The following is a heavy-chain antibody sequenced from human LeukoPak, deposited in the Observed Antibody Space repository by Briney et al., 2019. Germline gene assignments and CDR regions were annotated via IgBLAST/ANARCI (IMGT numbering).Heavy chain of an antibody. CDR3: ARPRTDYYDSSGYDYYYYMDV. D-gene: IGHD3-22*01. CDR2: IYSGGST. Sequence: GGSLRLSCAASGFTVSSDYMSWVRQAPGKGLEWVSVIYSGGSTYYADSVKGRFTISRDNSKNTLYLQMHSLRAEDTALYYCARPRTDYYDSSGYDYYYYMDVWGKGTTVTVSS. CDR1: GFTVSSDY. V-gene: IGHV3-53*01. J-gene: IGHJ6*03.